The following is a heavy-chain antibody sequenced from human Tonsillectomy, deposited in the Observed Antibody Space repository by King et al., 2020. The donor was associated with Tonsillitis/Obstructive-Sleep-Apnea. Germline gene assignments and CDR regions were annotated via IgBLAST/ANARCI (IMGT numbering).Heavy chain of an antibody. J-gene: IGHJ6*03. CDR3: AKAGPPRNYYYYMDV. V-gene: IGHV3-9*01. CDR1: GFTFDDYA. CDR2: ISWNSGSI. Sequence: VQLVESGGGLVQPGRSLRLSCAASGFTFDDYAMHWVRQAPGKGLEWVSGISWNSGSIGYADSVKGRFTISRDNAKNSLYLQMNSLRAEGTALYYCAKAGPPRNYYYYMDVWGKGTTVTVSS.